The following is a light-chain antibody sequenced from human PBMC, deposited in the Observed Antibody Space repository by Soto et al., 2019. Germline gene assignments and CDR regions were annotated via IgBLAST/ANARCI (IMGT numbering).Light chain of an antibody. CDR1: QSGGTY. CDR3: QQRSDWPST. Sequence: EIVLTQSPATLSLSPGERATLSFRASQSGGTYFAWYQQNPGQAPRLFIYDSSNRAAGIPARFSGSGSGTDFTLTISSLEPEDFAVYYCQQRSDWPSTFGGGTKVEIK. V-gene: IGKV3-11*01. J-gene: IGKJ4*01. CDR2: DSS.